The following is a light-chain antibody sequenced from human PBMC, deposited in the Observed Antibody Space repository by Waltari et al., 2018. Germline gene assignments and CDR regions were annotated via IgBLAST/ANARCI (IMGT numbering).Light chain of an antibody. Sequence: DMVMTQSPDSLAVSLGQRAPIDRKCSLSVLYSSNDKDYLAWYQQKPGQPPKLLIYWASTRESGVPDRFSGSGSGTDFTLTISRLQAEDVAVYYCQQHYSTPPTFGQGTKLEIK. V-gene: IGKV4-1*01. CDR1: LSVLYSSNDKDY. CDR3: QQHYSTPPT. CDR2: WAS. J-gene: IGKJ2*01.